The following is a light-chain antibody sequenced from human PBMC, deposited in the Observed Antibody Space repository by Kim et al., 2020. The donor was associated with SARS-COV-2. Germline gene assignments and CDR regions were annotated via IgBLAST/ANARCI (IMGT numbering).Light chain of an antibody. CDR3: QSYDSSNPVV. CDR1: SGSIASND. Sequence: KTVTISCTRSSGSIASNDVQWYQQRPGSAPTTVIYEDNQRPSGVPDRFPGSIDSSSNSASLTISGLKTEDEADYYCQSYDSSNPVVFGGGTQLTVL. J-gene: IGLJ2*01. CDR2: EDN. V-gene: IGLV6-57*03.